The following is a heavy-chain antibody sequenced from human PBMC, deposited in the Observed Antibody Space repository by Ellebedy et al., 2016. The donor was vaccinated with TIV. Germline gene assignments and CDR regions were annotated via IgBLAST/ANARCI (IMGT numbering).Heavy chain of an antibody. CDR3: ARVVVITTEIWYFDL. CDR2: IANVGNNE. CDR1: GFTFSTYG. J-gene: IGHJ2*01. D-gene: IGHD3-22*01. Sequence: GESLKISCAASGFTFSTYGMHWFRQAPGKGLEWVAVIANVGNNEVYADSVKGRFTISRDNSKNTLYLQMNSLRAEDTAVYYCARVVVITTEIWYFDLWGRGNLVTVSS. V-gene: IGHV3-30*03.